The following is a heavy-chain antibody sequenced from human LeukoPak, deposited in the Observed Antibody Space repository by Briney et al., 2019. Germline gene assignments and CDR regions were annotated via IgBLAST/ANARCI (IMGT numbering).Heavy chain of an antibody. D-gene: IGHD7-27*01. CDR2: TSNDGSDK. CDR3: AKDLALGPDYFDY. J-gene: IGHJ4*02. V-gene: IGHV3-30*18. CDR1: GFTFSSYG. Sequence: GGSLRLSCAASGFTFSSYGMHWVRQAPGKGLEWLTLTSNDGSDKYYADSVKGRFTISRDNSKNTLYLQMNSLSPEDTAVYYCAKDLALGPDYFDYWGQGTLVTVSP.